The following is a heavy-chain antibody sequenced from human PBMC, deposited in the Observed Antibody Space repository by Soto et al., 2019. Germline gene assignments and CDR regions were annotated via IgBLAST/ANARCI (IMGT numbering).Heavy chain of an antibody. CDR1: GDTFTSYY. CDR3: ARGSVTKEMDV. J-gene: IGHJ6*02. CDR2: INPSGGST. D-gene: IGHD4-17*01. Sequence: ASLKVCCKSSGDTFTSYYMHWVRQAPGQGLEWMGIINPSGGSTSYAQKFQGRVTMTRDTSTSTVYMELSSLRSEDTAVYYCARGSVTKEMDVWGQGTTVTVSS. V-gene: IGHV1-46*01.